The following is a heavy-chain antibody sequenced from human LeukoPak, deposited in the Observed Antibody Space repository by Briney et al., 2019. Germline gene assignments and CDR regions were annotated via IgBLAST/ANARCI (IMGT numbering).Heavy chain of an antibody. CDR1: GGSISSYY. J-gene: IGHJ4*02. CDR3: ASTSIAAAGSEY. D-gene: IGHD6-13*01. CDR2: IYTSRST. Sequence: PSETLSLTCTVSGGSISSYYCSWIRQPAPKGLEWFGRIYTSRSTNYNPSLKSRVTMSVDTSKNQFSLKLGSVTAADPAVYYCASTSIAAAGSEYWGRGTRVTVSS. V-gene: IGHV4-4*07.